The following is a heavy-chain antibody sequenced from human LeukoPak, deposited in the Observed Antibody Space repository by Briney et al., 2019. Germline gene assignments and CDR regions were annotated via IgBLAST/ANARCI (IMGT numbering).Heavy chain of an antibody. D-gene: IGHD2-2*01. CDR3: AKNGAHYCSSTSCWNWFDP. CDR1: GGTFSSYA. Sequence: ASVKVSCKASGGTFSSYAISWVRQAPGQGLEWMGGIIPIFGTANYAQKFQGRVTITTDESTSTAYMELSSLRSEDTAVYYCAKNGAHYCSSTSCWNWFDPWGQGTLVTVSS. J-gene: IGHJ5*02. V-gene: IGHV1-69*05. CDR2: IIPIFGTA.